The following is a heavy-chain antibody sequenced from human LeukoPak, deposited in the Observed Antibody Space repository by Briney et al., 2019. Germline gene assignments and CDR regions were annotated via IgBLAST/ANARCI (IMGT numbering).Heavy chain of an antibody. CDR1: GFTFSNAW. CDR3: AGSGSYYYYYYGMDV. Sequence: GGSLRLSCAASGFTFSNAWMSWVRQAPRKGLEWVSVIYSGGSTYYADSVKGRFTISRDNSKNTLYLQMNSLRAEDTAVYYCAGSGSYYYYYYGMDVWGQGTTVTVSS. J-gene: IGHJ6*02. V-gene: IGHV3-66*01. D-gene: IGHD3-10*01. CDR2: IYSGGST.